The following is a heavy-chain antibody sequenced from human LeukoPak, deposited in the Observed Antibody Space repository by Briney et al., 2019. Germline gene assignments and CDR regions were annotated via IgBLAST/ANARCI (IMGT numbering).Heavy chain of an antibody. CDR3: AELGIAMIGGV. CDR1: GFTFSSQW. CDR2: ISSSGSTR. J-gene: IGHJ6*04. D-gene: IGHD3-10*02. V-gene: IGHV3-48*03. Sequence: GGSLRLSCAASGFTFSSQWMSWVRQAPGKGLEWISFISSSGSTRYYADSVKGRFTISRDTTKNSLYLQMNSLRAEDTAVYYCAELGIAMIGGVWGKGTTVTISS.